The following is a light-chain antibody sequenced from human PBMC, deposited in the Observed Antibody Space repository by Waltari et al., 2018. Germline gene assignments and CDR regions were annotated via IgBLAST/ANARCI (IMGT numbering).Light chain of an antibody. V-gene: IGLV3-1*01. CDR3: QVWDGRSVV. J-gene: IGLJ2*01. CDR2: QDV. CDR1: RLRDKS. Sequence: SYELTQLPSVSVSPGQTANITCSGDRLRDKSICWFQQRPGQSPVMVIYQDVKRPSRIPERFSGSNSGNTATLTISGTQSMDEADYFCQVWDGRSVVFGGGTKLTVL.